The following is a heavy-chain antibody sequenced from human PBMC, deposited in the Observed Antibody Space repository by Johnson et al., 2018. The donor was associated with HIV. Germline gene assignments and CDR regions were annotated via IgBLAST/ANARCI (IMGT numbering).Heavy chain of an antibody. CDR1: GFTVSSNY. CDR3: ARSQTMIVDGADAFDI. Sequence: MQLVESGGGVVQPGRSLRLSCAASGFTVSSNYMSWVRQAPGKGLEWVSVIYSGGSTYYADSVKGRFTISRDNSKNTLYLQMNSLRAEDTAVYYCARSQTMIVDGADAFDIWGQGTMVTISS. D-gene: IGHD3-22*01. V-gene: IGHV3-66*02. J-gene: IGHJ3*02. CDR2: IYSGGST.